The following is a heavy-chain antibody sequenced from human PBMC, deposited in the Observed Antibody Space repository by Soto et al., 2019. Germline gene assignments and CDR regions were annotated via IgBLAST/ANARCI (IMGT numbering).Heavy chain of an antibody. CDR3: AKDPNYYDFWAGSYHYHGMDV. V-gene: IGHV1-46*01. D-gene: IGHD3-3*01. CDR2: INPGNRIT. Sequence: RASVKVSCKTSGYTFTNYFVHWVRQAPGQGLEWMGAINPGNRITNYALKFQGRVTMTRDTSTNTVYLELSSLRSEDTAVYSCAKDPNYYDFWAGSYHYHGMDVWGQGATVTVSS. CDR1: GYTFTNYF. J-gene: IGHJ6*02.